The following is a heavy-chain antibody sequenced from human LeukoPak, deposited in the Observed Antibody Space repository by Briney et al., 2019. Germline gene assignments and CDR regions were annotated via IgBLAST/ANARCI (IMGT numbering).Heavy chain of an antibody. D-gene: IGHD2-21*02. V-gene: IGHV3-30*18. CDR2: ISHDGSVQ. Sequence: PGRSLRLSCAASGFTFSSYGMQWVRQAPGKGLEWVAVISHDGSVQYYADSVKGRFTISRDDSKNTLDLQMNSLRTEDTAVYYCAKEGTPMTAIYFDLWGQGTLVTVSS. CDR1: GFTFSSYG. J-gene: IGHJ4*02. CDR3: AKEGTPMTAIYFDL.